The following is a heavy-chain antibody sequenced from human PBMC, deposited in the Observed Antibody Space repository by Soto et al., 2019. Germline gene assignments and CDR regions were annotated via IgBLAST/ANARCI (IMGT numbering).Heavy chain of an antibody. D-gene: IGHD2-2*02. J-gene: IGHJ4*02. V-gene: IGHV1-8*01. CDR1: GYTFSNYD. Sequence: QVQLVQSGTEVKEPGASVRVSCKASGYTFSNYDFNWVRQAPGQGLEWLGWMNPNSGDTGYAQKFQGRIVMTRDTSTSTAYMELSSLSSEDTAIYYCAKNLPYTGLFDYWGQGALVTVSS. CDR3: AKNLPYTGLFDY. CDR2: MNPNSGDT.